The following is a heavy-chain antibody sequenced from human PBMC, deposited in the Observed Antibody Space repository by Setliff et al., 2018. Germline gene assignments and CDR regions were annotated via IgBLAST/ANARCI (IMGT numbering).Heavy chain of an antibody. J-gene: IGHJ3*02. Sequence: PGESLTTSCKGSGYSFTSYWIGWVRQMPGKGLEWMGIIYPGDSDTRYSPSFQGQVTISADKSISTAYLQWSSLKASDTAMYYCARQAVAGSDAFDIWGQGTMVTVSS. CDR3: ARQAVAGSDAFDI. CDR2: IYPGDSDT. V-gene: IGHV5-51*01. D-gene: IGHD6-19*01. CDR1: GYSFTSYW.